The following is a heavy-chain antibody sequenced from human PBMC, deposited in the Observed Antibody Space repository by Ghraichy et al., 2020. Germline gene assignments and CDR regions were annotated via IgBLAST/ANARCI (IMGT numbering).Heavy chain of an antibody. CDR2: ISSDGSTI. V-gene: IGHV3-74*01. CDR3: ARDRGGSYDY. J-gene: IGHJ4*02. D-gene: IGHD1-26*01. Sequence: GESLNISCAASGFTFSSFWMHWVRQAPGKGLVWVSHISSDGSTIAYADSVKGRFTISRDNAKNTLDLQMSSLGAEDTAVYYCARDRGGSYDYWGQGTLVTVSS. CDR1: GFTFSSFW.